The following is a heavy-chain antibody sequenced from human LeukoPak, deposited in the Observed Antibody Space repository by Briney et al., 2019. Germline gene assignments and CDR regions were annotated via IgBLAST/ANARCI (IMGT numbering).Heavy chain of an antibody. V-gene: IGHV3-23*01. CDR3: AKDLSRFDY. Sequence: GGSLRLSCAASGFTFSSYAMSWVRQAPGKGLEWVASISGSGGSTYYADSVKDRFTISRDNPKNTLCLQMNSLRAEDTAVYYCAKDLSRFDYWGQGTLVTVSS. CDR1: GFTFSSYA. J-gene: IGHJ4*02. CDR2: ISGSGGST.